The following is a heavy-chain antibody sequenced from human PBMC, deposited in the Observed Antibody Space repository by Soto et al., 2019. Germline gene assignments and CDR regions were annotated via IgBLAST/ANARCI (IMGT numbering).Heavy chain of an antibody. CDR2: IWYDGSNK. J-gene: IGHJ6*02. Sequence: ESGGGVVQPGRSLRLSCAASGFTFSSYGMHWVRQAPGKGLEWVAVIWYDGSNKYYADSVKGRFTISRDNSKNTLYLQMNSLRAEDTAVYYCARDPRYCSGGSCYSEYSYYGMDVWGQGTTVTVSS. V-gene: IGHV3-33*01. CDR3: ARDPRYCSGGSCYSEYSYYGMDV. CDR1: GFTFSSYG. D-gene: IGHD2-15*01.